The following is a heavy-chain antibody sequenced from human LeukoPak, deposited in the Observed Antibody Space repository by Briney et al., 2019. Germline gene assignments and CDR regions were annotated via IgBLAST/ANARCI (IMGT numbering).Heavy chain of an antibody. J-gene: IGHJ4*02. CDR2: ISAGNGNT. CDR1: GYTFSNYA. D-gene: IGHD6-19*01. Sequence: ASVKVSCKASGYTFSNYATHWVRQAPGQRLEWMGWISAGNGNTKYSQKFQGRVTITRDTSASTDYMELSSLTSEDEAVYFCARDAASGWHFYFDYWGQGTLVTVSS. V-gene: IGHV1-3*01. CDR3: ARDAASGWHFYFDY.